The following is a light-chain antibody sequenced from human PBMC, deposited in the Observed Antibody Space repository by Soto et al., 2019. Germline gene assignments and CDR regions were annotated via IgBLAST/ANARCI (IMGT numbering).Light chain of an antibody. Sequence: EIVLTQSPGTLSLSPGERATLSCRASQSVSDMYLAWYQQKPGQAPRLLIYASNRATGIPDRFSGSGGTDFTLTISRLEPEDFAVYYCQHYGTSALFGPGTKVEIK. CDR2: AS. V-gene: IGKV3-20*01. J-gene: IGKJ3*01. CDR3: QHYGTSAL. CDR1: QSVSDMY.